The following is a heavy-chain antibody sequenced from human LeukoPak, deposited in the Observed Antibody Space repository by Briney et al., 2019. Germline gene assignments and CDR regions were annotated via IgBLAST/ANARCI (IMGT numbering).Heavy chain of an antibody. Sequence: GGSLRLSCAASGFTVVNSYMSWVRQAPGEGLEWVSVIYSGGTTYYADSVKGRFTISRDNSKNTLYLQLSSLRAEDTAVYYCVRDDVYYYHSGGYPHWGQGTLVTVSS. CDR2: IYSGGTT. D-gene: IGHD3-22*01. CDR3: VRDDVYYYHSGGYPH. V-gene: IGHV3-66*01. CDR1: GFTVVNSY. J-gene: IGHJ1*01.